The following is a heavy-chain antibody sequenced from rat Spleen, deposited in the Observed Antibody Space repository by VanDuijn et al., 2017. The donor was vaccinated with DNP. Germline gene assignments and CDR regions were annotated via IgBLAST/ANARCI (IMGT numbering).Heavy chain of an antibody. CDR1: GFSLTSYN. Sequence: QVQLKESGPGLVQPSQTLSLTCTVSGFSLTSYNVHWVRQPPGKGLEWMGVMWSGGSTDYNSALKSRLSISRDTSKSQVFLKMNSLQTEDTAMYFCARDLWYWGQGVMVTVSS. CDR3: ARDLWY. V-gene: IGHV2-45*01. CDR2: MWSGGST. J-gene: IGHJ2*01. D-gene: IGHD1-3*01.